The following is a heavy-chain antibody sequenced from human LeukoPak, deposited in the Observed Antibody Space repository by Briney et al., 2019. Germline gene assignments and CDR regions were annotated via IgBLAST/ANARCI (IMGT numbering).Heavy chain of an antibody. D-gene: IGHD3-22*01. J-gene: IGHJ3*02. CDR2: INSDGSST. V-gene: IGHV3-74*01. Sequence: GGSLRLSCAASGFTFSSYWMHWVRQAPGKGLVWVSRINSDGSSTSYADSVKGRFTISRDNAKNTLYLQMNSLRAKDTAVYYCARFDYYDSSYAFDIWGQGTMVTVSS. CDR3: ARFDYYDSSYAFDI. CDR1: GFTFSSYW.